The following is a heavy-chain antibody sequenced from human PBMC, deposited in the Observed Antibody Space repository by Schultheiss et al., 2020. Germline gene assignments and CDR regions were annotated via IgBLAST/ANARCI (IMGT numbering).Heavy chain of an antibody. D-gene: IGHD3-16*01. Sequence: SETLSLTCTVSGGSMSYYYWSWIRQPPGKGLEWIGYIYYSGSTDYNPSLKSRVTISVDTSKNQFSLKLSSVTAADTAVYYCASSQVYGTFSDYWGRGTLVTVSS. CDR1: GGSMSYYY. CDR3: ASSQVYGTFSDY. V-gene: IGHV4-59*01. CDR2: IYYSGST. J-gene: IGHJ4*02.